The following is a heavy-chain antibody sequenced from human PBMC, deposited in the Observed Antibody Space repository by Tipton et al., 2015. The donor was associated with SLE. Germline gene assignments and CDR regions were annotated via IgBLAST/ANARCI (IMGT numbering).Heavy chain of an antibody. D-gene: IGHD3-10*01. CDR3: ARPSSGSYPY. V-gene: IGHV3-7*03. Sequence: GSLRLSCAASGFTLSSYWMSWVRQAPGKGLEGVANIKQDGSEKYYVDSVKGRFTISRDNAKNSLYLQMNSLRAEDTAVYYCARPSSGSYPYWGQGTLVTVSS. CDR2: IKQDGSEK. J-gene: IGHJ4*02. CDR1: GFTLSSYW.